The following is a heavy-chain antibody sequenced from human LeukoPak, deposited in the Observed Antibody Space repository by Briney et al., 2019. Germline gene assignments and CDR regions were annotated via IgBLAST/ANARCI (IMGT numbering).Heavy chain of an antibody. J-gene: IGHJ6*03. V-gene: IGHV4-39*07. CDR3: ARDGAHKNHYYSYYYMDV. CDR1: GGSISSTGYY. D-gene: IGHD3-16*01. Sequence: PSETLSLTCTVYGGSISSTGYYWGWIRQPPGKGLEWLGNIYYTGSTYYNPSLKSRVTISVDTSKNQFSLRLSSVTAADTAVYYCARDGAHKNHYYSYYYMDVWGKGTTVTVSS. CDR2: IYYTGST.